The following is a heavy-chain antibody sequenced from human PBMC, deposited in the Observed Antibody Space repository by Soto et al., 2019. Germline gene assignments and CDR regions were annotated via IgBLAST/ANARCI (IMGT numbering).Heavy chain of an antibody. V-gene: IGHV4-59*01. CDR2: IYYSGST. CDR3: ARGLDYSHYYMDG. D-gene: IGHD4-4*01. Sequence: PSETLSLTCTVSGGSISSYYWSWIRQPPGKGLEWIGYIYYSGSTNYNPSLKSRVTISVDTSKNQFSLKLSSVTAADTAVYYCARGLDYSHYYMDGWGKGTKVTVAS. CDR1: GGSISSYY. J-gene: IGHJ6*03.